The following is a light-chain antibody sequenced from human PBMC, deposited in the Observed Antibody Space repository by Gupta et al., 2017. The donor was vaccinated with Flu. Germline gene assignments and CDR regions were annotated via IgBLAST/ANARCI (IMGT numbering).Light chain of an antibody. CDR1: SSNIGSNT. V-gene: IGLV1-44*01. Sequence: QSVLTQPPSASGTPGQRVTISCSGSSSNIGSNTVNWYQHHPGTAPKLLIYSNNQRPSGVPDRFSASKSGTSASLAISGLQSEDEADYYCAAWDDSLNGYVFGTGTKVTVL. J-gene: IGLJ1*01. CDR2: SNN. CDR3: AAWDDSLNGYV.